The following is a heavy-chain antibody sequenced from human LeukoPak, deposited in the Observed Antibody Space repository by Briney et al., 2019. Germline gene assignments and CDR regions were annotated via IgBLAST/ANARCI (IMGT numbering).Heavy chain of an antibody. Sequence: GGSLKLSCAASGFTFSGSAMHWVRQAPGQGLEWMGWINPNSGGTNYAQKFQGRVTMTRDTSISTAYMELSRLRSDDTAVYYCARESGSDYYDSSGYPGAFDIWGQGTMVTVSS. CDR2: INPNSGGT. CDR1: GFTFSGSA. D-gene: IGHD3-22*01. J-gene: IGHJ3*02. V-gene: IGHV1-2*02. CDR3: ARESGSDYYDSSGYPGAFDI.